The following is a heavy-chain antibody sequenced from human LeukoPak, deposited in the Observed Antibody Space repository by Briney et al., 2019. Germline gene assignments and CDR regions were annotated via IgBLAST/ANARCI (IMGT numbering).Heavy chain of an antibody. CDR3: ARVRKHDILTGYKGEYYFDY. V-gene: IGHV4-59*01. Sequence: SETLSLTCTVSGGSISSYYWSWIRQPPGKGLEWIGYIYYSGSTNYNPSLKSRVTISVDTSKNQFSLKLSSVTAADTAMYYCARVRKHDILTGYKGEYYFDYWGQGTLVTVSS. CDR2: IYYSGST. D-gene: IGHD3-9*01. J-gene: IGHJ4*02. CDR1: GGSISSYY.